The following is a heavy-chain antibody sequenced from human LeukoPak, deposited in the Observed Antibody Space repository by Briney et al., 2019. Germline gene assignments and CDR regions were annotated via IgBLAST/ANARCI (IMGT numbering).Heavy chain of an antibody. D-gene: IGHD3-3*01. J-gene: IGHJ4*02. CDR3: ARDSEPDFWSGYYCLDC. Sequence: GGSLRLSCAASGFTFSSYSMNWVRQAPGKGLEWVSSISSSSSYIYYADSVKGRFTISRDNAKNSLYLQMDSLRAEDTAVYYCARDSEPDFWSGYYCLDCWGQGTLVTVSS. V-gene: IGHV3-21*01. CDR1: GFTFSSYS. CDR2: ISSSSSYI.